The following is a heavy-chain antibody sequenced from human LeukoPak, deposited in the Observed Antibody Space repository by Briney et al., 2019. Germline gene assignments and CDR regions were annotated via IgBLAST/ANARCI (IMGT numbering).Heavy chain of an antibody. CDR1: GFTFSDAW. CDR2: IKSKKDGGTT. D-gene: IGHD1-26*01. Sequence: KPGGSLRLSCAGSGFTFSDAWMSWIRQAPGKGLEWVARIKSKKDGGTTDYAAPVKGKFTTSRDDSKNTLYLQMNSLKTEDTAVYYCTTTEWELPGGVLDYWGQGTLVTVSS. CDR3: TTTEWELPGGVLDY. J-gene: IGHJ4*02. V-gene: IGHV3-15*01.